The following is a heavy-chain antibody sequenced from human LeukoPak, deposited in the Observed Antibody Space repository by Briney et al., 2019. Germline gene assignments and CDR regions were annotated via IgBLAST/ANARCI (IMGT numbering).Heavy chain of an antibody. CDR3: ARGGELSRAVGFDY. CDR1: GGSISSYY. CDR2: IYYSGST. Sequence: SETLSLTCTVSGGSISSYYWSWIRQPPGKGLEWIGYIYYSGSTNYNPSLKSRVTMSVDTSKNQFSLKLCSVTAADTAVYYCARGGELSRAVGFDYWGQGTLVTVSS. J-gene: IGHJ4*02. V-gene: IGHV4-59*01. D-gene: IGHD3-16*02.